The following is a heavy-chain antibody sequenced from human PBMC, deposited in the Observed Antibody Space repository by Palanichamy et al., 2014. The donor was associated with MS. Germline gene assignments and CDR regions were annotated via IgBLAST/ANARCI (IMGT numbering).Heavy chain of an antibody. CDR1: GFTFSSYW. V-gene: IGHV3-74*03. CDR3: ARVLAGGCMDV. D-gene: IGHD6-13*01. CDR2: IDSDGNNI. J-gene: IGHJ6*02. Sequence: EVQLVESGGGVLQPGGSLRLSCAASGFTFSSYWMHWVRQASGKGLVWVSRIDSDGNNIQYAGSVKGRFTISRDNAKNTPYLQMNSLRVEDTAVYYCARVLAGGCMDVWGQGTTVTISS.